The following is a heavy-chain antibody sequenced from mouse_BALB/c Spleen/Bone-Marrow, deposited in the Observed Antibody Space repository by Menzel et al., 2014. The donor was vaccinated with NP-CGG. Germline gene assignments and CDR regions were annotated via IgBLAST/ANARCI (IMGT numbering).Heavy chain of an antibody. Sequence: QVQLQQPGAELVMPGASVKMSCKASGYTFTDNWMYWVKQRPGQGLEWIGAIDTSDSYTNFNQKFMGKASLTVDASSSTAYMQVSSLTSDDSAVYYCARGGHDFSLDYWGQGTSVTVSS. J-gene: IGHJ4*01. CDR1: GYTFTDNW. CDR3: ARGGHDFSLDY. D-gene: IGHD2-4*01. V-gene: IGHV1-69*01. CDR2: IDTSDSYT.